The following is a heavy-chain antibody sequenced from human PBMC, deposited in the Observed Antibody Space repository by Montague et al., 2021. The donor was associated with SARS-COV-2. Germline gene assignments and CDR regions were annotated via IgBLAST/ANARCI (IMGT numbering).Heavy chain of an antibody. CDR1: VGSISNYY. D-gene: IGHD2-21*02. CDR2: IYDSGSA. Sequence: SETLSLTCTVSVGSISNYYWTWIRPPPGKGLEWIGYIYDSGSANYNPSLKSRSTISVDTSNNQFSLRLSSVTAADTAVYYCARAYCGGDCHVGPWGQGILVTVSS. CDR3: ARAYCGGDCHVGP. V-gene: IGHV4-59*01. J-gene: IGHJ5*02.